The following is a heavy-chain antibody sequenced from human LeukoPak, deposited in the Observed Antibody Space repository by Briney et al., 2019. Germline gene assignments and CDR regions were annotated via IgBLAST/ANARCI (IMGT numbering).Heavy chain of an antibody. D-gene: IGHD3-22*01. CDR2: ISYDGSNK. CDR1: AFTFSSYA. J-gene: IGHJ4*02. Sequence: PGRSLRLSCAASAFTFSSYAVHWVRQAPGKGLEWVAVISYDGSNKYYADSVKGRFTISRDNSKNTLYLQMNSLRAEDTAVYYCARADYYDSSGAPGLFDYWGQGTLVTVSS. V-gene: IGHV3-30*14. CDR3: ARADYYDSSGAPGLFDY.